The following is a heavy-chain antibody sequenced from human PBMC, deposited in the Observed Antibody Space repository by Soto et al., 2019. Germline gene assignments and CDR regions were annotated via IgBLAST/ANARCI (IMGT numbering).Heavy chain of an antibody. Sequence: PSETLSLTCTVSGDSISSGDYYWSWIRQPPGKGLEWIGCIYYSGSTNYNPSLKSRVTISVDTSKNQFSLKLSSATAADTAVYYCARRYGGNLDYWGQGTLVTVSS. D-gene: IGHD1-1*01. CDR2: IYYSGST. CDR3: ARRYGGNLDY. J-gene: IGHJ4*02. V-gene: IGHV4-30-4*01. CDR1: GDSISSGDYY.